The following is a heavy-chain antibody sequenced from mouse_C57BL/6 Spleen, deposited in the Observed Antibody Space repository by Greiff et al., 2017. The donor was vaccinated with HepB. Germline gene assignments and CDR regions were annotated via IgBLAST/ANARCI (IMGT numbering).Heavy chain of an antibody. V-gene: IGHV1-53*01. Sequence: VQLQQPGTELVKPGASVKLSCKASGYTFTSYWMHWVKQRPGQGLEWIGNINPSNGGTNYNEKFKSKATLTVDKSSSTAYMQLRSLTSEDSAVYYCARDDYDGGAWFAYWGQGTLVTVSA. CDR3: ARDDYDGGAWFAY. J-gene: IGHJ3*01. CDR2: INPSNGGT. D-gene: IGHD2-4*01. CDR1: GYTFTSYW.